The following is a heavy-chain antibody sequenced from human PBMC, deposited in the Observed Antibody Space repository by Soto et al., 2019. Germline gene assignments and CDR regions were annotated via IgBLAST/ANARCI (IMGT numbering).Heavy chain of an antibody. V-gene: IGHV3-11*03. CDR3: ARTSSFFASYYFAY. CDR2: ISSSSSYT. Sequence: GGSLRLSCAASGFTFSSYYLSWIRQAPGKGLEWVSYISSSSSYTNYADSVKGRFTISRDNAHNSLYLQMKSLRAEDTAVYYCARTSSFFASYYFAYWGQGTLVTVSS. CDR1: GFTFSSYY. D-gene: IGHD3-3*01. J-gene: IGHJ4*02.